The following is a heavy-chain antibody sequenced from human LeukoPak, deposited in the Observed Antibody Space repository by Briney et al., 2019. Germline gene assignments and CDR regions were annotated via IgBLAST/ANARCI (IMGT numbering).Heavy chain of an antibody. J-gene: IGHJ4*02. Sequence: PGGSLRLSCAASGFYFSNHNMNWVRQAPGRGLEWVSSISSRSSYIYYADSLKGRFTISRDNAKNSVYLQMNSLRAEDTAVYYCVSYFGFDYWGQGTLVTVSS. V-gene: IGHV3-21*01. CDR1: GFYFSNHN. D-gene: IGHD3-10*01. CDR2: ISSRSSYI. CDR3: VSYFGFDY.